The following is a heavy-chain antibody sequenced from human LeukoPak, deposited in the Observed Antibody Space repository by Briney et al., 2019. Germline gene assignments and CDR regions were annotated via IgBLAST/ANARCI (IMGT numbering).Heavy chain of an antibody. J-gene: IGHJ4*02. Sequence: SETLSLTCTVSAGSISSSYYYWGWIRQPPGKGLEWIGSIYYSGSTYYNPSLKSRVTISVDTSKNQSSLKLSSVTAADTAVYYCARVKGHDYGEHFDYWGQGTLVTVPS. CDR1: AGSISSSYYY. CDR2: IYYSGST. D-gene: IGHD4-17*01. V-gene: IGHV4-39*01. CDR3: ARVKGHDYGEHFDY.